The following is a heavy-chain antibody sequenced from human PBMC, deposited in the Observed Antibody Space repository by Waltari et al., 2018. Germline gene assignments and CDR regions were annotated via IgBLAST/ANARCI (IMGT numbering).Heavy chain of an antibody. CDR3: ARGRMGDIVVVVAAFFDY. D-gene: IGHD2-15*01. CDR1: GFTFSSYW. Sequence: EVQLVESGGGLVKPGGSLRVYCAASGFTFSSYWMSWVRRGPGKGLEWVANIKQDGSEKYYVDSVKGRFTISRDNAKNSLYLQMNSLRAEDTAVYYCARGRMGDIVVVVAAFFDYWGQGTLVTVSS. CDR2: IKQDGSEK. V-gene: IGHV3-7*01. J-gene: IGHJ4*02.